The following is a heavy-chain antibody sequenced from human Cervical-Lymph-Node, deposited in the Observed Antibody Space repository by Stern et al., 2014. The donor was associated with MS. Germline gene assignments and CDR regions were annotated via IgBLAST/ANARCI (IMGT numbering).Heavy chain of an antibody. CDR1: GGTLISYP. V-gene: IGHV1-69*01. D-gene: IGHD1-26*01. J-gene: IGHJ5*02. CDR2: IMPILDSS. CDR3: ARRLGSHESGWFDP. Sequence: VQLEESGAEVKKPGSSVKVSCQASGGTLISYPISWVRQAPGQWLEWIGGIMPILDSSNYADKFQGRVTITADESTTTIYMELRSLKSEDTAVYYCARRLGSHESGWFDPWGQGTLVTVSS.